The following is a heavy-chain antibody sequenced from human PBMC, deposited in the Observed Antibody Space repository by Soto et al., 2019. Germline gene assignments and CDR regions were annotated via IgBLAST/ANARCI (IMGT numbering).Heavy chain of an antibody. CDR3: VRDRSVAGTGEFDX. V-gene: IGHV3-13*01. J-gene: IGHJ4*02. Sequence: PGGSLRLSCAASGFTFSRIDMHWVRQRPGGGLEWVEGIGCAGDTYYLGSVQGRFTISRDNANNSLYLQMNSLRAEDSALYYCVRDRSVAGTGEFDXWGQGTPVTVSX. CDR2: IGCAGDT. CDR1: GFTFSRID. D-gene: IGHD6-19*01.